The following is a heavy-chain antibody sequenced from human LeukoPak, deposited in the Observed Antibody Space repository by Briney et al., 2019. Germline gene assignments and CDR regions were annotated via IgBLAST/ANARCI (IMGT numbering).Heavy chain of an antibody. CDR1: GGSISNYY. J-gene: IGHJ4*02. CDR2: IYYSGGSGST. CDR3: ARRVGVTRIDY. V-gene: IGHV4-59*08. Sequence: KTSETLSLTCTVSGGSISNYYWSWIRQSPEKGLEWIGYIYYSGGSGSTNYNPSLKSRVTISVDMSKSRFSLKLSSVTAADTAVYYCARRVGVTRIDYWGQGALVIVSS. D-gene: IGHD1-26*01.